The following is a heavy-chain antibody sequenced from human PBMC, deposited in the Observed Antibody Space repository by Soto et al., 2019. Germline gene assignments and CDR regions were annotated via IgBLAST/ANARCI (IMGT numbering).Heavy chain of an antibody. Sequence: PGGSLRLSCAASGFTFSDYYMSWIRQAPGKGLEWVGRIKSKTDGGTTDYAAPVKGRFTISRDDSKNTLYLQMNSLKPEDTAVYYCTTDQADKADFDYWGQGTLVTVSS. V-gene: IGHV3-15*01. J-gene: IGHJ4*02. CDR3: TTDQADKADFDY. CDR2: IKSKTDGGTT. D-gene: IGHD2-15*01. CDR1: GFTFSDYY.